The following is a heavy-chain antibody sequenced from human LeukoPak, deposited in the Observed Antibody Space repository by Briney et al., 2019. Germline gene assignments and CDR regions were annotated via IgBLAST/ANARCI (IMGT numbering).Heavy chain of an antibody. CDR1: GASINSFY. CDR2: IYSSGST. J-gene: IGHJ4*02. Sequence: SETLSLTCTVSGASINSFYWSWIRQPAGKGLEWIGRIYSSGSTNYNPSLKGRVTMSVDTSKDQFSLKLSSVTAAGTAVYYCARSDSSSAHTAFDYWGQGTLVTVSS. CDR3: ARSDSSSAHTAFDY. D-gene: IGHD2-2*01. V-gene: IGHV4-4*07.